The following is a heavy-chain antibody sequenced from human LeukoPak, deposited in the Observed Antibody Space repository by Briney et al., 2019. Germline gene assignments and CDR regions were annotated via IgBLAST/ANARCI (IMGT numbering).Heavy chain of an antibody. J-gene: IGHJ3*01. Sequence: SVKVSCKASGGTFSSYAISWVRPAPGQGRGWMGRIIPILGIANYAQKFQGRVSITADKSTSTAYMELSSLRSEDTAVYYCARDGERFMTGAVWGQRTMVTVSS. V-gene: IGHV1-69*04. D-gene: IGHD1-1*01. CDR3: ARDGERFMTGAV. CDR1: GGTFSSYA. CDR2: IIPILGIA.